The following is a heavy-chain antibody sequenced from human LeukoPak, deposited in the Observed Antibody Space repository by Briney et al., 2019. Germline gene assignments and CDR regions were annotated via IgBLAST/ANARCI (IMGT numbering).Heavy chain of an antibody. J-gene: IGHJ4*02. D-gene: IGHD3-10*01. CDR1: GFTFSNYA. V-gene: IGHV3-23*01. Sequence: PGGSLRLSCAASGFTFSNYAMSWVRQAPGKGLEWVSGISGSDGTTYYADSVKGRFTISRDNSKNTLYLQMNGLRAEDTAVYYCAKDFGPYYFDYWGQGTLVTVSS. CDR2: ISGSDGTT. CDR3: AKDFGPYYFDY.